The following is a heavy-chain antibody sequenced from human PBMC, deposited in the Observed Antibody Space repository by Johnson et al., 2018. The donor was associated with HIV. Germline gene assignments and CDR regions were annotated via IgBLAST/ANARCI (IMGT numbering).Heavy chain of an antibody. CDR1: GFTFDDYA. D-gene: IGHD5-18*01. CDR3: ARAYSYGAFDI. J-gene: IGHJ3*02. Sequence: VQLVESGGGLVQPGRSLRLSCAASGFTFDDYAMHWVRQAPGKGLEWISGISWNSGTIGYADSVKGRFTIFRDSAKNSLYLQMNSLRADDTAVYYCARAYSYGAFDIWGQGTRVTVSS. CDR2: ISWNSGTI. V-gene: IGHV3-9*01.